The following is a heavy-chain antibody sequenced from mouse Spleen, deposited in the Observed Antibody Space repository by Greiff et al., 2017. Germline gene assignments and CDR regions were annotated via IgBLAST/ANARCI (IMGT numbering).Heavy chain of an antibody. CDR1: GYIFSDYT. CDR2: INPYSGYT. D-gene: IGHD2-3*01. CDR3: ARSDGHRYFDV. J-gene: IGHJ1*01. V-gene: IGHV1-4*01. Sequence: QVQLQQSGAELARPGASVKMSCKASGYIFSDYTLHWVKQRPGQGLEWIGYINPYSGYTKYNQKFKDTATLTADKSSSTAYMQLSSLTSEDSAVYYCARSDGHRYFDVWGAGTTATVSS.